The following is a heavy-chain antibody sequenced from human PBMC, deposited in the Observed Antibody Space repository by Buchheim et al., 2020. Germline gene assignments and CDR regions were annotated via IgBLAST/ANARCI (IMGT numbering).Heavy chain of an antibody. D-gene: IGHD7-27*01. CDR2: IYLSGNT. CDR1: GDSIDSGGYS. Sequence: QMQLQESGSGLVKPSQTLSLTCAVSGDSIDSGGYSWSWIRQPPGKGLEWLGYIYLSGNTYYNPSLESRVTISLDRSKNQFSLNLNSVTAADTAVYFCARDPNRGLFDLWGQGTL. CDR3: ARDPNRGLFDL. J-gene: IGHJ5*02. V-gene: IGHV4-30-2*01.